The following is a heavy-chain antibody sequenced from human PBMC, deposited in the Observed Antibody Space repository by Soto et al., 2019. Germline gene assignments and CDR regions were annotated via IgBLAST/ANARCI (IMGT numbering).Heavy chain of an antibody. D-gene: IGHD2-15*01. J-gene: IGHJ4*02. Sequence: AAGYTFTSYGMIWVRHAPGQGLEWMGWISAYNGNTNYAQKLQGRVTMTTDTSTSTAYMELRSLRSDDTAVYYCARDHRDSAAGINFASWGQGTLVTVAX. CDR1: GYTFTSYG. CDR3: ARDHRDSAAGINFAS. CDR2: ISAYNGNT. V-gene: IGHV1-18*04.